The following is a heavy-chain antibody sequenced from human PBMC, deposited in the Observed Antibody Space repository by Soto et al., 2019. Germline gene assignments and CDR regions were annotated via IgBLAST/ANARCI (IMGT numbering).Heavy chain of an antibody. CDR2: VSHDGVNK. CDR1: GFSFRNYN. CDR3: VRETQIVMVVVPTPGSPGAFDM. Sequence: GGSLRLSCAASGFSFRNYNLHWVRQAPGKGLEWVAVVSHDGVNKHYAESVKGRLSISRDSSRDTLYLQMNSLRPEDMAVYYCVRETQIVMVVVPTPGSPGAFDMWGQGTMVTVSS. J-gene: IGHJ3*02. V-gene: IGHV3-30-3*01. D-gene: IGHD2-15*01.